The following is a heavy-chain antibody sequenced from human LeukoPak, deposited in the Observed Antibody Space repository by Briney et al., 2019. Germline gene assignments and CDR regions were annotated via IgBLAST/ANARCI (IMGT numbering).Heavy chain of an antibody. V-gene: IGHV3-11*04. CDR3: ARDNWEYNWNLQPYYFDY. CDR2: ISSSSSTI. J-gene: IGHJ4*02. CDR1: GASINTYY. D-gene: IGHD1-20*01. Sequence: PSETLSLTCTVSGASINTYYWSWIRQAPGKGLEWVSYISSSSSTIYYADSVKGRFTISRDNAKNSLYLQMNSLRAEDTAVYYCARDNWEYNWNLQPYYFDYWGQGTLVTVSS.